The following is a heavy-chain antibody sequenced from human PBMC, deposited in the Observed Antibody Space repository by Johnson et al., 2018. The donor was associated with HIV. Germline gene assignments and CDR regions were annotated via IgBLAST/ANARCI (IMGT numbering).Heavy chain of an antibody. CDR3: AREPGYSSGPDAFDL. CDR1: GFTFSSYW. J-gene: IGHJ3*01. CDR2: INSDGSST. D-gene: IGHD6-19*01. Sequence: VQLVESGGGVVQPGRSLRLSCAASGFTFSSYWMHWVRQAPGKGLVWVSRINSDGSSTSYADSVKGRITISRDNAKNTLYLQMNSRRAEDTAVYYCAREPGYSSGPDAFDLWGQGTMVTVSS. V-gene: IGHV3-74*01.